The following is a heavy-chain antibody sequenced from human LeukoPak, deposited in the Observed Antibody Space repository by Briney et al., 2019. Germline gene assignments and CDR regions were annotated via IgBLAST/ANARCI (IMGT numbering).Heavy chain of an antibody. CDR3: ARAVLYSSSPPRAFDI. Sequence: ASVKVSCKASGYTFTSYGISWVRQAPGQGLEWMGWISAYNGNTNYAQKLQGRVTMTTDTSTSTAYMELRSLRSDDTAVYYCARAVLYSSSPPRAFDIWGQGTMVTVSS. CDR2: ISAYNGNT. V-gene: IGHV1-18*01. CDR1: GYTFTSYG. J-gene: IGHJ3*02. D-gene: IGHD6-13*01.